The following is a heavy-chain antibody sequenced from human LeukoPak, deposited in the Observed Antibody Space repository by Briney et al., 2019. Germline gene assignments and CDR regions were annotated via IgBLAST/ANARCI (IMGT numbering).Heavy chain of an antibody. CDR1: GFTVSSNY. V-gene: IGHV3-23*01. J-gene: IGHJ4*02. D-gene: IGHD5-12*01. CDR3: AKDVTPMGNSGYGPGY. Sequence: PGGSLRLSCAASGFTVSSNYMSWVRQAPGKGLEWVSAISGSGGSTYYADSVKGRFTISRDNSKNTLYLQMNSLRAEDTAVYYCAKDVTPMGNSGYGPGYWGQGTLVTVSS. CDR2: ISGSGGST.